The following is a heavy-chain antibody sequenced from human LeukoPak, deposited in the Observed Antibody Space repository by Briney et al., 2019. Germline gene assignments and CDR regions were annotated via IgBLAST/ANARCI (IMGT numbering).Heavy chain of an antibody. J-gene: IGHJ4*02. D-gene: IGHD6-19*01. Sequence: SETLSLTCTVSGGSISSYYWSWIRQPAGKGLEWIGRIYTSGSTNYNPSLKSRVTISVDTSKNQFSLKLSSVTAADTAVYYCARGRGWYVLHYFDYWGQGTLVTVSS. CDR3: ARGRGWYVLHYFDY. V-gene: IGHV4-4*07. CDR2: IYTSGST. CDR1: GGSISSYY.